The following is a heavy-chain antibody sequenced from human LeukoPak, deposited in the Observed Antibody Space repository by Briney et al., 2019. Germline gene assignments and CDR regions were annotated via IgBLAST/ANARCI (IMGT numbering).Heavy chain of an antibody. V-gene: IGHV4-31*03. D-gene: IGHD3-3*01. Sequence: SETLSLTCTVSGGSISSGGYYWSWIRQHPGKGLEWIGYIYYSGSTYHNPSLRSRVTISVDTSKNQFSLKLSSVTAADTAVYYCARIVRIFGNPPDAFDIWGQGTMVTVSS. CDR3: ARIVRIFGNPPDAFDI. J-gene: IGHJ3*02. CDR1: GGSISSGGYY. CDR2: IYYSGST.